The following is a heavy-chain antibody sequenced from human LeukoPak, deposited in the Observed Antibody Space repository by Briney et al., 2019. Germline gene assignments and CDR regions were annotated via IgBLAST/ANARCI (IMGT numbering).Heavy chain of an antibody. CDR2: MNPNSGNT. J-gene: IGHJ4*02. D-gene: IGHD2-2*01. Sequence: ASVKVSCKASGYTFTSYDINWVRQATGQGLEWMGWMNPNSGNTGYAQKFQGRVTMSRNTSISTAYMELGSLRYEDTAVYYCARGRPLAGCESASCPDYWGQGTLVTVSS. CDR3: ARGRPLAGCESASCPDY. V-gene: IGHV1-8*01. CDR1: GYTFTSYD.